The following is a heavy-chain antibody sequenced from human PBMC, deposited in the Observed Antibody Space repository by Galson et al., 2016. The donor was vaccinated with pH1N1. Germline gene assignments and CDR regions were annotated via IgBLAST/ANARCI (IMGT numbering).Heavy chain of an antibody. CDR3: ARESLEWLIISGHRVELNWFDS. CDR2: VSGTGTT. V-gene: IGHV4-61*02. J-gene: IGHJ5*01. Sequence: TLSLTCTVSGGSISSSIYYWNWIRQPAGKGLEWIGRVSGTGTTNYNPSLKSRVPISIDTSKNQFSLKMASVTAADTAVYFCARESLEWLIISGHRVELNWFDSWGQGTLVTVSS. D-gene: IGHD3-3*01. CDR1: GGSISSSIYY.